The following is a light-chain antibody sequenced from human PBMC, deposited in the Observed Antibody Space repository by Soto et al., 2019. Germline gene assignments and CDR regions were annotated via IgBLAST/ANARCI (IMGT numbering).Light chain of an antibody. Sequence: QSALTQPRSVSGSPGQSVAISCTGGSSDVGGYNYVSWYQQHPGKAPKLMIYDVNARPSGVPDRFSGSKSGNTASLTISGLQAEDEADYYCCSYAGTFSGVFGTGTKLNVL. V-gene: IGLV2-11*01. CDR2: DVN. J-gene: IGLJ1*01. CDR3: CSYAGTFSGV. CDR1: SSDVGGYNY.